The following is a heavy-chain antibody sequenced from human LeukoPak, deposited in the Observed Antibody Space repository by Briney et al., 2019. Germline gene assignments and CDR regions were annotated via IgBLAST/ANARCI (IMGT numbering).Heavy chain of an antibody. CDR3: ARDRGYCSSTSCYRADAFDV. CDR2: ICYSGST. V-gene: IGHV4-59*01. J-gene: IGHJ3*01. D-gene: IGHD2-2*03. Sequence: SETLSLTCTVSGGSISSYYWNWIRQPPGKGLEWIGYICYSGSTNYNPSLKSRVTISVDTSKNQFSLKLSSVTAADTAVYYCARDRGYCSSTSCYRADAFDVWGQGTMVTVSS. CDR1: GGSISSYY.